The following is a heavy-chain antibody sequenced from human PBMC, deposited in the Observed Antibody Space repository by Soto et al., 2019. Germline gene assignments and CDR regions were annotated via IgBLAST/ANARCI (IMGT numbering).Heavy chain of an antibody. Sequence: PGGSLRLSCAASGFTVSSNYMSWVRQAPGKGLEWVSVIYSGGSTYYADSVKGRFTISRDNSKNTLYLQMNSLRAEDTAVYYCARVSRRDYYYGMDVWGQGTTVTVSS. CDR1: GFTVSSNY. CDR2: IYSGGST. CDR3: ARVSRRDYYYGMDV. J-gene: IGHJ6*02. V-gene: IGHV3-53*01.